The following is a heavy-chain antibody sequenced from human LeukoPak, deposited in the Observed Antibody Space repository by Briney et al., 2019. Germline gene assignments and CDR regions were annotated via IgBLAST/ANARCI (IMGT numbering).Heavy chain of an antibody. J-gene: IGHJ4*02. CDR3: ARVGIEVDGRGLVYY. V-gene: IGHV3-7*01. CDR1: GFSFSTYW. D-gene: IGHD6-19*01. CDR2: IKEDGSEK. Sequence: GGSLRLSCAASGFSFSTYWMSWVRQAPGKGLEWVANIKEDGSEKEYVDSVKGRFTFSRDNAKNLLYLQMNSLRPEDTALYYCARVGIEVDGRGLVYYWGQGTLVTVSS.